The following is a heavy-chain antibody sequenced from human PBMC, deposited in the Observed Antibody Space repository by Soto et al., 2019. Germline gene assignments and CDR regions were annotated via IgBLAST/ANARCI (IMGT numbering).Heavy chain of an antibody. D-gene: IGHD3-9*01. Sequence: LRLSCVTSGFTFGDYAMSWVRQAPGKGLEWLGFVRSKAYGGTTEYADSVKGRFTISRDNYKNTLYLQMNSLRAEDTAVYYCARDPGDWSGDYWGQGTLVTVSS. CDR3: ARDPGDWSGDY. J-gene: IGHJ4*02. CDR1: GFTFGDYA. CDR2: VRSKAYGGTT. V-gene: IGHV3-49*04.